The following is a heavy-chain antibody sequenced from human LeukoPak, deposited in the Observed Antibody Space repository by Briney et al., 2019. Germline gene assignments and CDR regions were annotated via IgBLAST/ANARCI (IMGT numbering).Heavy chain of an antibody. CDR2: ISSSGSTI. Sequence: GGSLRLSCAASRFTFSSYEMNWVRQAPGKGLEWVSYISSSGSTIYYADSLKSRFTISRDNAKNSLYLQMNSLRAEDTAVYYCARAHYYDSSGLDFWGQGTLVTVSS. V-gene: IGHV3-48*03. D-gene: IGHD3-22*01. J-gene: IGHJ4*02. CDR1: RFTFSSYE. CDR3: ARAHYYDSSGLDF.